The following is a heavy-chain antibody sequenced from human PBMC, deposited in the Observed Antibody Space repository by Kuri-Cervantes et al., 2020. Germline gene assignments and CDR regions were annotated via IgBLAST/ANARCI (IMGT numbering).Heavy chain of an antibody. CDR1: RFTLSTYA. V-gene: IGHV3-23*01. D-gene: IGHD6-13*01. J-gene: IGHJ4*02. CDR2: ITGGGGGT. CDR3: AKGSTAAGPFDY. Sequence: GESLKISCAASRFTLSTYALSWVRQPPGKGLGWVSIITGGGGGTYYADSVKGRFTISRDNSKNTLYLQMNSLRAEDTAVYYCAKGSTAAGPFDYWGQGTLVTVSS.